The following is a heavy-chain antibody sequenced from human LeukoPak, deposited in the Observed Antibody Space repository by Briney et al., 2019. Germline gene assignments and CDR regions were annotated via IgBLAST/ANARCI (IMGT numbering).Heavy chain of an antibody. CDR3: ARGDRLHAGGNGPDY. D-gene: IGHD4-23*01. Sequence: SETLSLTCIVSGGSIDSGSFYWAWIRQPPGEGLEWIESLHYSGSTYYNPSLKSRATISVDTSKNQFSQRLNSVAAADTAVYYCARGDRLHAGGNGPDYWGQGILVTVSS. CDR1: GGSIDSGSFY. J-gene: IGHJ4*02. CDR2: LHYSGST. V-gene: IGHV4-39*01.